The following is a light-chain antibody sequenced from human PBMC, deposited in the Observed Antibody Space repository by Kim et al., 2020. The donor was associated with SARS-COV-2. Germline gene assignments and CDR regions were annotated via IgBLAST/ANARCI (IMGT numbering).Light chain of an antibody. V-gene: IGKV3D-15*02. J-gene: IGKJ3*01. CDR1: QHISDS. CDR3: QQYNNGLS. CDR2: GAS. Sequence: SVSQGARATLSCGASQHISDSVAWYQQKPGQSPRLLLYGASTRATDVPPRFSGSVSGTEFTLTITSLQPDDFAVYYCQQYNNGLSFGPGTKVDIK.